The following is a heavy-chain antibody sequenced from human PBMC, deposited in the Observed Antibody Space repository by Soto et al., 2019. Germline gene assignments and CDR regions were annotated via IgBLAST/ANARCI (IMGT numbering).Heavy chain of an antibody. CDR3: ARDPENYGSGSYPTE. J-gene: IGHJ4*02. CDR1: GFTFSRYG. Sequence: QVQLVESGGGVVQPGRSLRLSCAASGFTFSRYGMHWVRQAPGKGLEWVAVIWYDGANKFYADSVKGRFTISRDNSKNTLYLQMNSLRAEDTAVYFCARDPENYGSGSYPTEWGQGTLVTVSS. D-gene: IGHD3-10*01. V-gene: IGHV3-33*01. CDR2: IWYDGANK.